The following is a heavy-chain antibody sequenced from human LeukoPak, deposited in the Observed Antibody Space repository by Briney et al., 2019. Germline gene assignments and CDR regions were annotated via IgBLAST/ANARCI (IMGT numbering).Heavy chain of an antibody. CDR2: ITTSGST. J-gene: IGHJ6*02. V-gene: IGHV3-23*01. CDR1: GLTASHNVNNA. D-gene: IGHD2-21*01. CDR3: AQAPVWNYYYGLAV. Sequence: RAGGALRLSCAASGLTASHNVNNAMSWVRHAPGKGLELVSGITTSGSTYYADSVKGPFTISRAHSNNTLYLHMDSLRAEDTALYYCAQAPVWNYYYGLAVWGQGTTVTVSS.